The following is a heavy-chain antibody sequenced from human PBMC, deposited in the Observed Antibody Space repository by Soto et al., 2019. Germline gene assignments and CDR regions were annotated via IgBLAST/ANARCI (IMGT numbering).Heavy chain of an antibody. CDR1: GFSFSDYY. CDR2: ISTSGHTI. Sequence: GSLRLSCEASGFSFSDYYMTWIRQAPGKGLESVSYISTSGHTIYYAESVKGRFTISRDNGRNSLYLQMDSLRAEDTAVYYCGRVSRVWGVKASDNWGHGILVTVSS. V-gene: IGHV3-11*01. D-gene: IGHD3-10*01. CDR3: GRVSRVWGVKASDN. J-gene: IGHJ4*01.